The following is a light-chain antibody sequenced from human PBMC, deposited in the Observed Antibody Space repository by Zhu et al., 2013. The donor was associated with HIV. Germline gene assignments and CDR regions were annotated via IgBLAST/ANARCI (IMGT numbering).Light chain of an antibody. J-gene: IGKJ1*01. Sequence: IQLTQSPSSLSASVGDRVTITCRASQSISTYLNWYQQKPGKAPNLLIYGASSLQSGVPSRFSGSRSGTDFTFTISSLQPEDIGTYFCQQYDNLPWTFGQGT. CDR1: QSISTY. CDR2: GAS. CDR3: QQYDNLPWT. V-gene: IGKV1-33*01.